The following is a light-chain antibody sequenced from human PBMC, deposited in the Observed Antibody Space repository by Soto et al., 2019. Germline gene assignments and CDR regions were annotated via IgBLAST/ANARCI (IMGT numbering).Light chain of an antibody. Sequence: QSALTQPASVSESPGQSITISCTGTSSDVGGYNFVSWYQQHPGKAPKLMLYNVYDRPSGISHRFSGSRSGNTASLTISGLQAEDEAHYYCNSYTSSSTLVFGGGTKVTVL. V-gene: IGLV2-14*03. CDR3: NSYTSSSTLV. CDR1: SSDVGGYNF. CDR2: NVY. J-gene: IGLJ2*01.